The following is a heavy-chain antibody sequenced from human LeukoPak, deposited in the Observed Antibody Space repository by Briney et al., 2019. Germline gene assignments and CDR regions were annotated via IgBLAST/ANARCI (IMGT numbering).Heavy chain of an antibody. CDR1: GFTFSSYA. V-gene: IGHV3-23*01. Sequence: QPGGSLRLSCAASGFTFSSYAMSWVRQAPGKGLEWVSAISGSGGSTYYADSVEGRFTISRDNSKNTLYLQMNSLRAEDTAVYYCAKDSFPFIPAAENWFDPWGQGTLVTVSS. CDR3: AKDSFPFIPAAENWFDP. CDR2: ISGSGGST. D-gene: IGHD2-2*01. J-gene: IGHJ5*02.